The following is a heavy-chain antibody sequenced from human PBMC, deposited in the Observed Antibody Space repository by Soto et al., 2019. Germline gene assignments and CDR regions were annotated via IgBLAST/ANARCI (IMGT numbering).Heavy chain of an antibody. J-gene: IGHJ5*02. Sequence: KTSETLSLTCAVYGGSFSGYYWSWIRQPPGKGLEWIGEINHSGSTNYNPSLKSRVTISVDTSKNQFSLKLSSVTAADTAVYYCARGQKRDIVVVPAANGIYNWFDPWGQGTLVTVSS. CDR2: INHSGST. CDR3: ARGQKRDIVVVPAANGIYNWFDP. D-gene: IGHD2-2*01. CDR1: GGSFSGYY. V-gene: IGHV4-34*01.